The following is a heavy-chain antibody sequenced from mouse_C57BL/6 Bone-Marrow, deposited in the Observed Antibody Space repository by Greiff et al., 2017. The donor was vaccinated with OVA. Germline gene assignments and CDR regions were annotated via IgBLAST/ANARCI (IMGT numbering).Heavy chain of an antibody. CDR3: ARCGRAFAD. CDR2: IDPSDSYT. CDR1: GYTFTSYW. J-gene: IGHJ3*01. Sequence: VQLQQPGAELVMPGASVKLSCKASGYTFTSYWMHWVKQRPGQGLEWIGEIDPSDSYTNYNQKFKGKSTLTVAKSSSTAYMQLSRPTSEDAAFYYCARCGRAFADWGQGTLVTVSA. D-gene: IGHD3-3*01. V-gene: IGHV1-69*01.